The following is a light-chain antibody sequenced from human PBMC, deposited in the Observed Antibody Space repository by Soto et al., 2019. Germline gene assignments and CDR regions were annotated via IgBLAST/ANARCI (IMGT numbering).Light chain of an antibody. Sequence: DIQMTQSPSTLSASVGDRVTITCRASQNISSWLAWYQQKPGKAPHLLIHKASGLKNGVPSRFSGSGSGTVFTLTISSLQPDDFATYYCQQYSTYPYTFGQGTKLEIK. J-gene: IGKJ2*01. CDR2: KAS. CDR3: QQYSTYPYT. CDR1: QNISSW. V-gene: IGKV1-5*03.